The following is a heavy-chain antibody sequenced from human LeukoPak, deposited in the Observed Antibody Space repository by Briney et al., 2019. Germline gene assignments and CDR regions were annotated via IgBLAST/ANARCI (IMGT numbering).Heavy chain of an antibody. CDR1: GYTLNKYP. CDR2: ISTITGNP. Sequence: ASVKVSCKASGYTLNKYPINWVRQAPGQGLEWMGWISTITGNPTYAQGFTGRFVFSLDTSVSTAYLQINSLKAEDTAVYYCARDGSAMNLDYWGQGALVTVSS. CDR3: ARDGSAMNLDY. D-gene: IGHD3-10*01. J-gene: IGHJ4*02. V-gene: IGHV7-4-1*02.